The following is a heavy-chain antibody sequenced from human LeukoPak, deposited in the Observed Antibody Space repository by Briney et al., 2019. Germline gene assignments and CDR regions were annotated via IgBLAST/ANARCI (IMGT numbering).Heavy chain of an antibody. J-gene: IGHJ4*02. V-gene: IGHV4-31*03. CDR2: IYYSGST. CDR3: ARSQGLYHRNFDY. D-gene: IGHD2-2*01. Sequence: PSETLSLTCTVSGGSISSSSYYWGWIRQHPGKGLEWIGYIYYSGSTYYNPSLKSRVTISVDTSKNQFSLKLSSVTAADTAVYYCARSQGLYHRNFDYWGQGTLVTVSS. CDR1: GGSISSSSYY.